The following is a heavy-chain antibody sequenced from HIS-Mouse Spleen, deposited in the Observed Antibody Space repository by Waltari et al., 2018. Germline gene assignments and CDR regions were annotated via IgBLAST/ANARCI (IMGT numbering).Heavy chain of an antibody. V-gene: IGHV3-53*02. CDR3: ARDYQWTSGSYDY. CDR1: GFTVSSNY. J-gene: IGHJ4*02. D-gene: IGHD1-26*01. Sequence: EVQLVETGGGLIQPGGSLRLSCAASGFTVSSNYMSWVRQAPGKGLEWVSVIYSGGSTYYADSVKGRFTISRDNSKNTLYLQMNSLRAEDTAVYYCARDYQWTSGSYDYWGQGTLVTVSS. CDR2: IYSGGST.